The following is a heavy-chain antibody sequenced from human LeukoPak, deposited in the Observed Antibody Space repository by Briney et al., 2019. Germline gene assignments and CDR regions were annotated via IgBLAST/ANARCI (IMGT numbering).Heavy chain of an antibody. Sequence: GASVKVSCKASVYTFTGYYMHWVRQAPGQGLEWMGWINPNSGGTNYAQKFQGRVTMTRDTSISTAYMELSRLRSDDTAVYYCARDQGDSGYQLLYLLDYWGQGTLVTVSS. CDR3: ARDQGDSGYQLLYLLDY. V-gene: IGHV1-2*02. CDR2: INPNSGGT. D-gene: IGHD2-2*02. J-gene: IGHJ4*02. CDR1: VYTFTGYY.